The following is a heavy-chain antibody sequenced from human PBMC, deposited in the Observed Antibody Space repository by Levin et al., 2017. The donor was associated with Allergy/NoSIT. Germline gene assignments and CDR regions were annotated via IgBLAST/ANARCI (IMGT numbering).Heavy chain of an antibody. Sequence: SQTLSLTCAVYGGSFTGYYWSWIRQPPGKGLEWIGEINDSGSTNYNPSLKSRVTISVDKSGNQFSLNLNSVTAADTAVYYCARSDGSATTFYYYGMDVWGQGTTVTVSS. CDR3: ARSDGSATTFYYYGMDV. J-gene: IGHJ6*02. D-gene: IGHD4-11*01. V-gene: IGHV4-34*01. CDR1: GGSFTGYY. CDR2: INDSGST.